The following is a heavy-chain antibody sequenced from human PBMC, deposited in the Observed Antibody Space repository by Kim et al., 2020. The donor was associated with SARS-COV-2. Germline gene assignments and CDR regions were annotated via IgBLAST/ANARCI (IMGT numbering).Heavy chain of an antibody. Sequence: GGSLRLSCAASGFTFSSYAMHWVRQAPGKGLEWVAVIWYDGSNKYYADSVKGRFTISRDNSKNTLYLQMNSLRAEDTAVYYCAKTSYSSGWFNWFDPWGQGTLVTVSS. CDR1: GFTFSSYA. CDR2: IWYDGSNK. J-gene: IGHJ5*02. D-gene: IGHD6-19*01. CDR3: AKTSYSSGWFNWFDP. V-gene: IGHV3-33*06.